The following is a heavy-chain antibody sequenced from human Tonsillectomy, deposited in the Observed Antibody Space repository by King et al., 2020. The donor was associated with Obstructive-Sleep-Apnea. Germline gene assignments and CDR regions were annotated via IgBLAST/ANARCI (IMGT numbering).Heavy chain of an antibody. Sequence: VQLVESGGGLVQPGGSLRLSCAASGFTFSSYAMSWVRQAPGKGLELVSAISGSGCSTYYADSVKGRFTISRDNSKNTLYLQMNSLRAEDTAVYYCAKAQYSYGTNFDYWGQGTLVTVSS. D-gene: IGHD5-18*01. CDR1: GFTFSSYA. J-gene: IGHJ4*02. CDR3: AKAQYSYGTNFDY. CDR2: ISGSGCST. V-gene: IGHV3-23*04.